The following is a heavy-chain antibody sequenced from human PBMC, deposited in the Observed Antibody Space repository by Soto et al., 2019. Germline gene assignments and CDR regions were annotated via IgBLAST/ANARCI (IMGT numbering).Heavy chain of an antibody. CDR2: ISSSGSTI. Sequence: QVQLVESGGGLVKPGGSLRLSCAASGFTFSDYYMSWIRQAPGQGLEWVSYISSSGSTIYYADSVKGRFTISRDNAKNSLYLQMNSLRAEDTAVYYCASLYGSGSYFGYYYGMDVWSQGTTVTVSS. CDR3: ASLYGSGSYFGYYYGMDV. D-gene: IGHD3-10*01. J-gene: IGHJ6*02. V-gene: IGHV3-11*01. CDR1: GFTFSDYY.